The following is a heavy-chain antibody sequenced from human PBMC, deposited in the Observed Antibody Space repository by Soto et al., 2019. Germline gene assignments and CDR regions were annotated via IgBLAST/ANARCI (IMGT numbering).Heavy chain of an antibody. J-gene: IGHJ5*02. Sequence: VSLRLSCTASGFNTRFYSMSWVRQTPGKGLEWVAALSRSGGATYYADSVRGRFTISRDASKDTLFLQMSNLRAEDTALYYCSKGEMSTIRNSFDPWGQGTLVTVSS. CDR2: LSRSGGAT. CDR1: GFNTRFYS. CDR3: SKGEMSTIRNSFDP. D-gene: IGHD1-7*01. V-gene: IGHV3-23*01.